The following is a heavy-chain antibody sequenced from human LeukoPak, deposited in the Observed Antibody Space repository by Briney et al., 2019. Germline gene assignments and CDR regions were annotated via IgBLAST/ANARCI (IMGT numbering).Heavy chain of an antibody. D-gene: IGHD3-10*01. CDR3: ARSSMFRGVTVDY. J-gene: IGHJ4*02. CDR2: IYHSGYT. V-gene: IGHV4-39*01. Sequence: PSETLSLTCTVSGGSVNSSSYYWGWIRHPPGKALEWIGIIYHSGYTYYNPSFKSRVTISIDTSKNQFSLKLSSVTAADTTVYYCARSSMFRGVTVDYWGQGTLVTVSS. CDR1: GGSVNSSSYY.